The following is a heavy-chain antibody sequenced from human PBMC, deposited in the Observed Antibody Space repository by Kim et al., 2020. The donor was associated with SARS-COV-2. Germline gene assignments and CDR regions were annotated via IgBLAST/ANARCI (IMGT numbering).Heavy chain of an antibody. CDR1: GYRFTSYW. D-gene: IGHD3-22*01. CDR3: ARLINYYDSSGGDGMDV. CDR2: IYPGDSDT. V-gene: IGHV5-51*01. J-gene: IGHJ6*02. Sequence: GESLKISCKGSGYRFTSYWIGWVRQMPGKGLEWMGIIYPGDSDTRYSPSFQVQVTISADKSISTAYLQWSSLKASDTAMYYCARLINYYDSSGGDGMDVWGQGTTVTVSS.